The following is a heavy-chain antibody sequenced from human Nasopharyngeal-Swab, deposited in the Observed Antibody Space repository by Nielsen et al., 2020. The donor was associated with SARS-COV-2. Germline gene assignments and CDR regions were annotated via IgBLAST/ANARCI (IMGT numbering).Heavy chain of an antibody. J-gene: IGHJ6*04. V-gene: IGHV3-49*01. D-gene: IGHD1-26*01. CDR1: GFTFGDYA. Sequence: GGSLRLSCTTSGFTFGDYAMSWFRQAPGKGLEWVGFIRSKTYGGAPEYAASVKGRFTVSRDGAESIAYLQMNSLQTEDTAVYSRARSVGSYYGQGAFDIWGKGTTVTVSS. CDR3: ARSVGSYYGQGAFDI. CDR2: IRSKTYGGAP.